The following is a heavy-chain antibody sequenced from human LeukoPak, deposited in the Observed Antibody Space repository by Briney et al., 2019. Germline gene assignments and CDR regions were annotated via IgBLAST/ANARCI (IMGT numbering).Heavy chain of an antibody. V-gene: IGHV3-23*01. CDR2: ISGSGGST. Sequence: PGGSLRLSCAASGFTFSSYAMSWVRQAPGKGLEWVSAISGSGGSTYYADSVTGRFTIPGDNSKNTLYLQMNSLRAEDTAVYYCAKALGYRYGPNDAFDIWSQGTMVTVSS. CDR3: AKALGYRYGPNDAFDI. J-gene: IGHJ3*02. D-gene: IGHD5-18*01. CDR1: GFTFSSYA.